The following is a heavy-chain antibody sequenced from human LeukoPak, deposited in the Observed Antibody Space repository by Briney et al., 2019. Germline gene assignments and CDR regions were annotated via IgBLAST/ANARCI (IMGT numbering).Heavy chain of an antibody. CDR1: GYTFTSYG. Sequence: ASVKVSCTASGYTFTSYGISWVRQAPGQGLEWMGWISAYNGNTNYAQKLQGRVTMTTDTSTSTAYMELRSLRSDDTAVYYCARDCSSTSCYSYWGQGTLVTVSS. CDR2: ISAYNGNT. J-gene: IGHJ4*02. CDR3: ARDCSSTSCYSY. V-gene: IGHV1-18*01. D-gene: IGHD2-2*02.